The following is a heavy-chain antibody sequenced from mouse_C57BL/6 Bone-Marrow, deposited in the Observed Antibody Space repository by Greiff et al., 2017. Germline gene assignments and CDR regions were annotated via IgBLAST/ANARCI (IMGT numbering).Heavy chain of an antibody. CDR3: TRGGNSPY. V-gene: IGHV6-6*01. Sequence: EVKVEESGGGLVQPGGSMKLSCAASGFTFSDAWMDWVRQSPEKGLEWVAEIRNKANTHATYYAESVKGRFTISRDDSKSSVYLQMNSLRAEDTGIYYCTRGGNSPYWGQGTTLTVSS. CDR2: IRNKANTHAT. J-gene: IGHJ2*01. CDR1: GFTFSDAW. D-gene: IGHD2-1*01.